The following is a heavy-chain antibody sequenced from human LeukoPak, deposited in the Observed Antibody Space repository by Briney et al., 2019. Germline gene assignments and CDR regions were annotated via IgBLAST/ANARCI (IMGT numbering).Heavy chain of an antibody. Sequence: PSETLSLTCAVYGGSVSGYYWSWIRQPPGKGLEWIREINHSGSTNYNPSLKSRVTISVDTSKNQFSLKLSSVTAADTAVYYCARGGDNWNSNFDYWGQGTLVTVSS. CDR3: ARGGDNWNSNFDY. J-gene: IGHJ4*02. CDR1: GGSVSGYY. V-gene: IGHV4-34*01. D-gene: IGHD1-7*01. CDR2: INHSGST.